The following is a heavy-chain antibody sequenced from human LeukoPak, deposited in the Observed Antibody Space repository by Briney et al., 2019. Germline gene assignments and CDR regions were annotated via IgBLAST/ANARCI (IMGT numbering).Heavy chain of an antibody. J-gene: IGHJ5*02. CDR2: IYYSGST. CDR3: ARLVAVSWFDP. V-gene: IGHV4-59*01. D-gene: IGHD3-16*01. Sequence: SETLSLTCTVSGGSISSYYWSWIRQPPGKGLEWIGYIYYSGSTNYNPSLKSRVTISVDTSKNQFSLKLSSVTAADAAVYYCARLVAVSWFDPWGQGTLVTVSS. CDR1: GGSISSYY.